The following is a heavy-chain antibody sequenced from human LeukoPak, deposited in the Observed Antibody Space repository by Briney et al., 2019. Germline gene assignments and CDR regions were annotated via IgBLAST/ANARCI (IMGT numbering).Heavy chain of an antibody. Sequence: SETLSLTCAVSGGSISSSNCYWGWIRQPPGKGLEWIGSIYFSGGTYYNPSLKSRVTISVDTSKNQFSLKLSSVTAADTAVYYCAREDIAAGWVCIDPWGQGTLVTVSS. CDR2: IYFSGGT. J-gene: IGHJ5*02. D-gene: IGHD6-25*01. CDR3: AREDIAAGWVCIDP. V-gene: IGHV4-39*07. CDR1: GGSISSSNCY.